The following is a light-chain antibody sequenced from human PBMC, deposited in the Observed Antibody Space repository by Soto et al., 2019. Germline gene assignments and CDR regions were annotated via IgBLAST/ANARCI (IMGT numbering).Light chain of an antibody. CDR1: QSVSSY. J-gene: IGKJ4*01. V-gene: IGKV3-11*01. CDR2: DAS. CDR3: QQRSNSELT. Sequence: EIVLTQSPATLSLSPGERDTLSCRASQSVSSYLAWYQQKPGQAPRLLIYDASNRATGIPARFSGSGSGTDFTLSISSLEPEDFAVYYCQQRSNSELTVGGGTKVEIK.